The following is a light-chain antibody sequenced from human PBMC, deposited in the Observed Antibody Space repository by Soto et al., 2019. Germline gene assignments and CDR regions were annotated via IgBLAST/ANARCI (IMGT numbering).Light chain of an antibody. CDR3: QQYDNLWCA. V-gene: IGKV3-20*01. J-gene: IGKJ3*01. CDR1: QSVTSNY. Sequence: EVVLTQSPGTLSFSPGESATLLCRASQSVTSNYLAWYQQKPGQAPRLLISAATSRATGIPDRFSGSGSGTDFTLTISSLEPDDLAVYYCQQYDNLWCAFGPGTTV. CDR2: AAT.